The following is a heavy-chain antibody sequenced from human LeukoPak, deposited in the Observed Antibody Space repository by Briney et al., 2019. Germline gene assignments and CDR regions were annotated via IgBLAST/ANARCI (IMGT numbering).Heavy chain of an antibody. Sequence: GGSLKLSCAASGFTFSGSAMHWVRQASGKGLEWVGRIRSKANSYATAYAASVKGRFTISRDDSKNTAYLQMNSLETEDTAVYYCTSWEPHASPWIYGMDVWGQGTTVTVSS. D-gene: IGHD1-26*01. J-gene: IGHJ6*02. V-gene: IGHV3-73*01. CDR1: GFTFSGSA. CDR2: IRSKANSYAT. CDR3: TSWEPHASPWIYGMDV.